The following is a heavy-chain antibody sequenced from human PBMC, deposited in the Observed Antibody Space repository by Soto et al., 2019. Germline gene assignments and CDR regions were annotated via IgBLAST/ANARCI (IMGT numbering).Heavy chain of an antibody. D-gene: IGHD3-22*01. CDR1: GFTFSSYS. CDR2: ISSSSSTI. CDR3: ARGSNYYDSSGYDY. Sequence: GGSLRLSCAASGFTFSSYSMNRVRQAPGKGLEWVSYISSSSSTIYYADSVKGRFTISRDNAKNSLYLQMNSLRAEDTAVYYCARGSNYYDSSGYDYWGQGTLVTVSS. V-gene: IGHV3-48*01. J-gene: IGHJ4*02.